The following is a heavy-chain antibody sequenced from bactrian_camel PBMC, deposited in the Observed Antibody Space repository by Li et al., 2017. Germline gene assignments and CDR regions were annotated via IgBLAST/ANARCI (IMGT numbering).Heavy chain of an antibody. CDR2: IDDVGSK. J-gene: IGHJ7*01. V-gene: IGHV3S53*01. D-gene: IGHD6*01. Sequence: HVQLVESGGGSVQPGGSLRLSCTASVGSFYCMAWYRQMPGKEREAVAAIDDVGSKSYANSVKGRSTISRDNAKKTLDLQMNSLKPEDAGTYYCAVAIRGMYGASWFCHNRDGIDYWGEGTQVTVS. CDR1: VGSFYC.